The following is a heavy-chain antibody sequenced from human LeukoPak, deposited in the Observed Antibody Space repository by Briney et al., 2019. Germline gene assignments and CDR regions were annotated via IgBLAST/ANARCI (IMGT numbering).Heavy chain of an antibody. CDR2: PNPNSGDT. Sequence: ASVTVSCKASGYTFTGYHMHWVRQAPGQGLDWMVRPNPNSGDTNDAQAFLGRVTMTRDTSISTAYMEMSRLRSDDTAVYYCARGSIAARSCIDYWGRGTLVTVSS. CDR1: GYTFTGYH. D-gene: IGHD6-6*01. J-gene: IGHJ4*02. CDR3: ARGSIAARSCIDY. V-gene: IGHV1-2*06.